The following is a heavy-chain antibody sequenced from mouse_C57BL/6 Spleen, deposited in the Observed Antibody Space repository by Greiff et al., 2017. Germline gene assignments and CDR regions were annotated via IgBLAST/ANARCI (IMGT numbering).Heavy chain of an antibody. J-gene: IGHJ3*01. CDR1: GYTFTDYE. V-gene: IGHV1-15*01. D-gene: IGHD1-1*01. Sequence: QVQLQQSGAELVRPGASVTLSCKASGYTFTDYEMHWVKQTPVHGLEWIGAIDPETGGTAYNQKFKGKAILTVDKSSSTAYMVLRSLTSGDSAVYYVTRALYYYGSSSLFAYWGQGTLVTVSA. CDR3: TRALYYYGSSSLFAY. CDR2: IDPETGGT.